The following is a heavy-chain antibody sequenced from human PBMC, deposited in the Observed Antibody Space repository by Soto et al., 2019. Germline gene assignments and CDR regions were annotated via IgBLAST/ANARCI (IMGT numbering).Heavy chain of an antibody. CDR2: IYYSGST. Sequence: PSETLSLTCTVSGGSISSSSYYWGWIRQPPGKGLEWIGSIYYSGSTYYNPSLKSRVTISVDTSKNQFSLKLSSVTAADTAVYYCARHTDYDILTGSLSLGMDVWGQGTTVTV. J-gene: IGHJ6*02. CDR1: GGSISSSSYY. D-gene: IGHD3-9*01. CDR3: ARHTDYDILTGSLSLGMDV. V-gene: IGHV4-39*01.